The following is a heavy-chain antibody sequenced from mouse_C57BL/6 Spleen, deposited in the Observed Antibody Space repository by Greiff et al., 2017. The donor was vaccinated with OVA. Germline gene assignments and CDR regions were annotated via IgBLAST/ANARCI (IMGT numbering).Heavy chain of an antibody. Sequence: QLQQSGAELARPGASVKLSCKASVYTFTSYGISWVKQRTGQGLEWIGEIYPRSGNTYYNEKFKGKATLTADKSSSTAYMELRSLTSEDSAVYFCARWRSNYEVDYWGQGTTLTVSS. CDR1: VYTFTSYG. J-gene: IGHJ2*01. V-gene: IGHV1-81*01. CDR3: ARWRSNYEVDY. CDR2: IYPRSGNT. D-gene: IGHD2-5*01.